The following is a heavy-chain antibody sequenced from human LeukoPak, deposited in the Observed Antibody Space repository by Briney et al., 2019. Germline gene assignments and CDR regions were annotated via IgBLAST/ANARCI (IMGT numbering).Heavy chain of an antibody. CDR3: ARGGSHSFNSGDY. D-gene: IGHD2-21*01. J-gene: IGHJ4*02. V-gene: IGHV4-59*01. CDR2: IYYSGSN. Sequence: PSETLSLTCTVSGGSISSYYWSWIRQPPGKGLEGIGYIYYSGSNNYNPSLKSRVTISVDMSKNQFSLKLSSVTAADTAVYYCARGGSHSFNSGDYWGQGTLVTVSS. CDR1: GGSISSYY.